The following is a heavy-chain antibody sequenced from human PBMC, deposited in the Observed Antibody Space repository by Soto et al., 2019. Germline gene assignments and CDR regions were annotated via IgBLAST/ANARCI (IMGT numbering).Heavy chain of an antibody. CDR2: IYWDDDK. CDR3: GHRVLRTVFGTITSPAIYFAF. J-gene: IGHJ4*02. CDR1: GFSLTTSGVG. D-gene: IGHD3-3*01. Sequence: QITLNESGPTVVRPTETLTLTCRFSGFSLTTSGVGVGWIRQSPGKAPEWLALIYWDDDKRYSASLKSRLTIATDTPNNQAVLSVSDLDPTDKPNYYSGHRVLRTVFGTITSPAIYFAFWGKRSPVAVSS. V-gene: IGHV2-5*02.